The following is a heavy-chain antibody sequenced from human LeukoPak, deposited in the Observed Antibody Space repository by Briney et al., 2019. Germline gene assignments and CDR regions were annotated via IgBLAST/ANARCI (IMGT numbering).Heavy chain of an antibody. CDR3: ARDRGGSYYFDY. Sequence: SETLSLTCTVSGGSISSGGXYWSXXRQXPXXGXEWIGYIYYSGSTYYNPSLKSRVTISVDTSKNQFSLKLSSVTAADTAVYYCARDRGGSYYFDYWGQGTLVTVSS. V-gene: IGHV4-31*03. CDR1: GGSISSGGXY. D-gene: IGHD1-26*01. CDR2: IYYSGST. J-gene: IGHJ4*02.